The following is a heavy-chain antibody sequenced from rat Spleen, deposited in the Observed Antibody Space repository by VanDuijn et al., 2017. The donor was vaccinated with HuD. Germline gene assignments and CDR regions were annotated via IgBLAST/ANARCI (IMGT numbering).Heavy chain of an antibody. CDR1: GYSITSTYR. D-gene: IGHD3-4*01. J-gene: IGHJ4*01. V-gene: IGHV3-3*01. Sequence: EVQLQESGPGLVKPSQSLSLTCSVTGYSITSTYRWNCIRKFPGNKLEWMGYINSAGSTNYNPSLKSRISITRDTSKNQFFLQVNSVTTEDTATYYCARTNNPYYYVMDAWGQGALVTVSS. CDR2: INSAGST. CDR3: ARTNNPYYYVMDA.